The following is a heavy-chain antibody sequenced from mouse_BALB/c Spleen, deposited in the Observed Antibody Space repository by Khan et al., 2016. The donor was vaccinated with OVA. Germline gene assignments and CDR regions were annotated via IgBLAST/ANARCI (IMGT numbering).Heavy chain of an antibody. CDR1: GYSITSDYA. CDR3: ARWFAY. V-gene: IGHV3-2*02. Sequence: EVQLQQSGPGLVKPSQSLSLTCTVTGYSITSDYAWNWIRQFPGNKLEWMGYITYSGGTSYHPSLKSRISNTRDTSTNQFFLRLNSGTTEDSATYYCARWFAYWGQGTLVTVS. J-gene: IGHJ3*01. CDR2: ITYSGGT.